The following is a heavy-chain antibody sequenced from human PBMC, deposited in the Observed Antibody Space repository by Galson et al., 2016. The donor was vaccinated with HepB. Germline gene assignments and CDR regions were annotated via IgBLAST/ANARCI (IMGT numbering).Heavy chain of an antibody. CDR2: IYSDEAGGST. CDR3: ARGHCPNDVCYNNPDY. D-gene: IGHD2-8*01. CDR1: GFTVSTNY. J-gene: IGHJ4*02. Sequence: SLRLSCAASGFTVSTNYMTWVRQAPGKGLEWVSVIYSDEAGGSTYYADSVKGRFTISRDNSKNTLYLQRNSLSAEDKAVYYCARGHCPNDVCYNNPDYWGQGTLVTVSS. V-gene: IGHV3-53*01.